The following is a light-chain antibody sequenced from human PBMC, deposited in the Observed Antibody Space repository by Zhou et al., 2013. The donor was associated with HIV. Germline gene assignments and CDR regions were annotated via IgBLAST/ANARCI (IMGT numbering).Light chain of an antibody. CDR3: QQYSTHPIT. J-gene: IGKJ5*01. V-gene: IGKV1-5*03. CDR1: QNIRSW. Sequence: DIQMTQSPSALSASVGDRVIITCRASQNIRSWVAWYQQKPGKVPKLLIYKASNLESGVPSRFSGSGSGTEFNLTVSRLQPDDSATYYCQQYSTHPITFGQGTRLEI. CDR2: KAS.